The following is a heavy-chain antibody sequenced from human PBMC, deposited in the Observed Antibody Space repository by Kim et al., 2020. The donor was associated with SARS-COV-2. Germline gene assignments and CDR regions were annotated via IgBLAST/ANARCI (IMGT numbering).Heavy chain of an antibody. J-gene: IGHJ4*02. D-gene: IGHD6-19*01. V-gene: IGHV4-39*01. CDR3: ARFVRAVADY. Sequence: GSTCYNPSLRRRVNISVDTSNNQFSLKLSSVTAADTAVYYCARFVRAVADYWGQGTLVTVSS. CDR2: GST.